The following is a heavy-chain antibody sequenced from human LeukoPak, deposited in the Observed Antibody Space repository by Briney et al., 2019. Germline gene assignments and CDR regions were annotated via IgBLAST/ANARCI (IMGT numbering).Heavy chain of an antibody. CDR1: GFTFSNAW. Sequence: PGGSLRLSCAASGFTFSNAWMNWVRQAPGKGQEWVGRIKSKTDGGTTDYAAPVKGRFTISRDDSKNTLYLQMNSLKTEDTAVYYCTTDGYYYGSGTLEFDPWGQGTLVTVSS. D-gene: IGHD3-10*01. V-gene: IGHV3-15*07. CDR2: IKSKTDGGTT. CDR3: TTDGYYYGSGTLEFDP. J-gene: IGHJ5*02.